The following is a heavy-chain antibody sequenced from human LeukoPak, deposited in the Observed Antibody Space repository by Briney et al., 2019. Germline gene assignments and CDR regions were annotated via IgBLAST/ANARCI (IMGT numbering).Heavy chain of an antibody. J-gene: IGHJ5*02. CDR2: INPNNGVT. V-gene: IGHV1-2*02. CDR1: GYTFSVSY. CDR3: ARIYSGYDL. Sequence: ASVKVSCXASGYTFSVSYIHWVRLAPGQGLEWMGWINPNNGVTNYAQKFQGRVTMTSDTSISTAYMELRSLRSDDTVVYYCARIYSGYDLWGQGTLVTVSS. D-gene: IGHD5-12*01.